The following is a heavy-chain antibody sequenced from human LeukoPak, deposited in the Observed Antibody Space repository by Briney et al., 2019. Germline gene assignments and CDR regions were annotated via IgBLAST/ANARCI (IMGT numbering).Heavy chain of an antibody. CDR1: GFTFSSYA. CDR2: ISYDGSNK. V-gene: IGHV3-30-3*01. D-gene: IGHD3-3*01. J-gene: IGHJ4*02. CDR3: ARDAGYDFWSGYYDY. Sequence: GGSLRLSCAASGFTFSSYAMHWVRQAPGKGLEWVAVISYDGSNKYYADSVKGRFTISRDNSKNTLYLQMNSLRAEDTAVYYCARDAGYDFWSGYYDYWGQGTLVTVSS.